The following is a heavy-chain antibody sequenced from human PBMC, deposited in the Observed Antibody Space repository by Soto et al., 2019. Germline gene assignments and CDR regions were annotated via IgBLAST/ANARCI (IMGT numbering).Heavy chain of an antibody. CDR2: IIPIFGTA. Sequence: SVKVSCKASGGTFSSYAISWVRQAPGQGPEWMGGIIPIFGTANYAQKFQGRVTITADESTSTAYMELSSLRSEDTAVYYCARSPPGQLGYCSGGSCRSPRIGFDYWGQGTLVTVSS. CDR3: ARSPPGQLGYCSGGSCRSPRIGFDY. CDR1: GGTFSSYA. V-gene: IGHV1-69*13. J-gene: IGHJ4*02. D-gene: IGHD2-15*01.